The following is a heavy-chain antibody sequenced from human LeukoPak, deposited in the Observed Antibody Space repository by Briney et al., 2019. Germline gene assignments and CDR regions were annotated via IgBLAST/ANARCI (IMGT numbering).Heavy chain of an antibody. CDR2: IYYSGST. CDR3: ARYYYDSSGSFSFDY. V-gene: IGHV4-59*01. J-gene: IGHJ4*02. CDR1: GGSISSYY. Sequence: SETLSLTCTVSGGSISSYYWSWIRQPPGKGLEWIGYIYYSGSTNYNPSLKSRVTISVDTSKNQFSLKLSSVTAADTAVYYCARYYYDSSGSFSFDYWGQGTLVTVSS. D-gene: IGHD3-22*01.